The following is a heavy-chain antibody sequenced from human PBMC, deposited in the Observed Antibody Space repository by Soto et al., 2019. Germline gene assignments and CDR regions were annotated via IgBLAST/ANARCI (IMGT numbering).Heavy chain of an antibody. CDR3: ASTMVRGNYYGMDV. CDR2: INPNSGGT. Sequence: ASVKVSCKASGYTFTGYYMHWVRQAPGQGLEWMGWINPNSGGTNYAQKFQGWVAMTRDTSISTAYMELSRLRSDDTAVYYCASTMVRGNYYGMDVWGQGTTVTVSS. V-gene: IGHV1-2*04. J-gene: IGHJ6*02. CDR1: GYTFTGYY. D-gene: IGHD3-10*01.